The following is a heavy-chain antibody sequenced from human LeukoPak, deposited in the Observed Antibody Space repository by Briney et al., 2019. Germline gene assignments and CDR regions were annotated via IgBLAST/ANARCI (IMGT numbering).Heavy chain of an antibody. D-gene: IGHD6-13*01. CDR1: GFTFSSYA. CDR2: ISSNGGST. Sequence: GGSLRLSCSASGFTFSSYAMHWVRQAPGKGLEYVSAISSNGGSTYYADSVKGRFTISRDNSKNTLYLQMSSLRAEDTAVYYCVNIAAAGYDYGMDVWGQGTLVTVSS. V-gene: IGHV3-64D*09. CDR3: VNIAAAGYDYGMDV. J-gene: IGHJ6*02.